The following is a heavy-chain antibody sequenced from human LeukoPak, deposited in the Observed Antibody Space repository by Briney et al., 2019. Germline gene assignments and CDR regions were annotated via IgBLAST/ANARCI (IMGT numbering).Heavy chain of an antibody. Sequence: GGSLRLSCAASGFTFSSYAMHWVRQAPGKGLEWVAVISYDGSNKYYADSVKGRFTISRDNSKNTLYLQMNSLRADDTAIYFCARSIAAYWYFDLWGRGTLVTVSS. V-gene: IGHV3-30-3*01. CDR3: ARSIAAYWYFDL. J-gene: IGHJ2*01. CDR2: ISYDGSNK. D-gene: IGHD6-6*01. CDR1: GFTFSSYA.